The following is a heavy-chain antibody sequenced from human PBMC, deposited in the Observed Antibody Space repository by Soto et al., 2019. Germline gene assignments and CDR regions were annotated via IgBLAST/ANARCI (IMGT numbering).Heavy chain of an antibody. J-gene: IGHJ4*02. Sequence: PGGSLRLSCAASGFTFSSYAMSWVRQAPGKGLEWVSAISGSGGSTYYADSVKGRFTISRDNSKNTLYLQMNSLRAEDTAVYYCAKGEWYYDFWSGYGYFDYWGRGTLVTVSS. CDR1: GFTFSSYA. CDR2: ISGSGGST. CDR3: AKGEWYYDFWSGYGYFDY. V-gene: IGHV3-23*01. D-gene: IGHD3-3*01.